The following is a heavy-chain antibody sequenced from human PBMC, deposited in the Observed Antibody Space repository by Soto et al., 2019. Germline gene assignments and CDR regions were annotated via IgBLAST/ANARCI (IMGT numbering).Heavy chain of an antibody. J-gene: IGHJ6*02. CDR3: ARGADSSSWYYYGMDV. Sequence: SVKFSCKASGGTFSSYAISWVRQAPGQGLEWMGGIIPIFGTANYAQKFQGRVTITADKSTSTAYMELSSLRSEDTAVYYCARGADSSSWYYYGMDVWGQGTTVTVSS. V-gene: IGHV1-69*06. CDR1: GGTFSSYA. D-gene: IGHD6-13*01. CDR2: IIPIFGTA.